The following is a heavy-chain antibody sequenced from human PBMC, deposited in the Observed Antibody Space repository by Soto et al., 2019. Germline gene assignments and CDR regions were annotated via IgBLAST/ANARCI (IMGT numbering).Heavy chain of an antibody. D-gene: IGHD3-10*01. Sequence: PSETLSLTCTVSGGSMSSGGYYWSWIRQHPGKGLEWIGYIYYSGSTYYNPSLKSRVTISVDTSKNQFSLKLSSVTAADTAVYYCTTAITLVRGPMKHDYWGQGALVTVSS. V-gene: IGHV4-31*03. CDR1: GGSMSSGGYY. J-gene: IGHJ4*02. CDR3: TTAITLVRGPMKHDY. CDR2: IYYSGST.